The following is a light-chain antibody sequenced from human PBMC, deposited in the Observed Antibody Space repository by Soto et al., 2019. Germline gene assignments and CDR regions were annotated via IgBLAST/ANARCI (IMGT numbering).Light chain of an antibody. CDR1: QSISSW. CDR3: QQYNSYLWT. CDR2: KAS. J-gene: IGKJ1*01. Sequence: DIQMTQSPSTLSASVGDRVTITCRASQSISSWLAWYQQKPGKAPKLLIYKASSLESGVPSRFSGSGSGTECTLTISRLQPDEFATSSGQQYNSYLWTFGQGTKVEIK. V-gene: IGKV1-5*03.